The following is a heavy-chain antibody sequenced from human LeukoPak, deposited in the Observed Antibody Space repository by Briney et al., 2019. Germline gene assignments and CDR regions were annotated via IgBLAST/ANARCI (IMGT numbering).Heavy chain of an antibody. Sequence: SETLSLTCTVSGGSISSSSYYWGWIRQPPGKGLEWIGRSYYSGSTYYNPSLKSRVTISVDTSKNQFSLRLSSVTAADTAVYYCARDPAYYYDSSGYSYGDYWGQGTLVTVSS. J-gene: IGHJ4*02. CDR3: ARDPAYYYDSSGYSYGDY. CDR1: GGSISSSSYY. V-gene: IGHV4-39*07. D-gene: IGHD3-22*01. CDR2: SYYSGST.